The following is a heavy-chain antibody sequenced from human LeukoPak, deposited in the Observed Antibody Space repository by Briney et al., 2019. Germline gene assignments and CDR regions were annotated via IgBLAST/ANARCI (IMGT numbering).Heavy chain of an antibody. Sequence: GGSLRLSCAASGFTVSSNYMSWVRQAPGKGLEWVSVIYSGGSTYYADSVKGRFTISRDNSKNSLYLQMNSLRAEDTAVYYCARGPPLYCSSTSCYFDYWGQGTLVTVSS. CDR1: GFTVSSNY. D-gene: IGHD2-2*01. J-gene: IGHJ4*02. CDR3: ARGPPLYCSSTSCYFDY. CDR2: IYSGGST. V-gene: IGHV3-53*01.